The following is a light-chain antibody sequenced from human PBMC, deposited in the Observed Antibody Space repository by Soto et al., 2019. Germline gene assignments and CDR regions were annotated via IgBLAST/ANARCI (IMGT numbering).Light chain of an antibody. J-gene: IGKJ1*01. CDR2: AAS. CDR3: LQDFDYPRT. V-gene: IGKV1-6*01. CDR1: QGIRNE. Sequence: ATQMTQSPSSLSASVGDTVTITCRASQGIRNELAWYQQAPGKAPKLLIYAASSVQSGVPSRFSGSGSDPDFILTISSLQPEDFAAYYCLQDFDYPRTFGQGTKVEI.